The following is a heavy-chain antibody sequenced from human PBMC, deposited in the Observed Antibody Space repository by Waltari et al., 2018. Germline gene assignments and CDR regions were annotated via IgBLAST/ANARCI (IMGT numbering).Heavy chain of an antibody. D-gene: IGHD3-10*01. V-gene: IGHV3-74*03. CDR2: INRDGSIT. Sequence: EMQLVESGGDLVQPGGSLRLSCAASGFTFSIYWMHLVRQVPGKGLVWVSRINRDGSITTYADSVKGRFIISRDNAKNMLYLQMNSLRADDAAVYYCTRRSPSYYHGSGTYYQTFDFWGQGTLVTVSS. CDR3: TRRSPSYYHGSGTYYQTFDF. J-gene: IGHJ4*02. CDR1: GFTFSIYW.